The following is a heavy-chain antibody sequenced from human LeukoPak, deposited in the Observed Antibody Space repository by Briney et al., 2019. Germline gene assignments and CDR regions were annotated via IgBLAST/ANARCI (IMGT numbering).Heavy chain of an antibody. CDR1: GGSISDFY. J-gene: IGHJ3*01. CDR2: VYYSGST. V-gene: IGHV4-59*08. D-gene: IGHD4-11*01. CDR3: ARQRSNYSFDA. Sequence: SETLSLTCTVSGGSISDFYWSWVRQPPGTGLEWIGYVYYSGSTNHNPSLKSRVTISVDTSKNQFSLKLNSVTAADTAVYYCARQRSNYSFDAWGPGTMVTVSS.